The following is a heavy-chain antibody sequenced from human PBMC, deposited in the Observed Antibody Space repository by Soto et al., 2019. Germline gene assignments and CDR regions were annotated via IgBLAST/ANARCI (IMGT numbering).Heavy chain of an antibody. CDR1: GFTFSSYS. J-gene: IGHJ4*02. Sequence: GGSLRLSCAASGFTFSSYSMNWVRQAPGKGLEWVSSISSSSSYIYYADSVKGRLTISRDNAKNSLYLQMNSLRAEDTAVYYCARGLWFGELLPATFDYWGQGSLVTVSS. CDR2: ISSSSSYI. V-gene: IGHV3-21*01. CDR3: ARGLWFGELLPATFDY. D-gene: IGHD3-10*01.